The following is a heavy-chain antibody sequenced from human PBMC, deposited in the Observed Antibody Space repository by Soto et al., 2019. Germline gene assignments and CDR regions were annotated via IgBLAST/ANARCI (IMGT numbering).Heavy chain of an antibody. CDR3: ARGRGEVRQLWLPQ. J-gene: IGHJ4*02. V-gene: IGHV1-69*13. CDR2: IIPIFGTA. Sequence: ASVKVSCKASGGTFSSYAISWVRQAPGQGLEWMGGIIPIFGTANYAQKFQGRVTITADESTSTAYMELSSLRSEDTAVYYCARGRGEVRQLWLPQWGQGTLVTVSS. D-gene: IGHD5-18*01. CDR1: GGTFSSYA.